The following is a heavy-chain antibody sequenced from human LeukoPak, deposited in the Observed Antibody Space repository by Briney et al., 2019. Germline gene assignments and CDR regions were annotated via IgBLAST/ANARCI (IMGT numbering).Heavy chain of an antibody. J-gene: IGHJ4*02. CDR1: GGSISSYY. CDR3: ARVMWELPWGPLDY. V-gene: IGHV4-59*01. D-gene: IGHD1-26*01. CDR2: IYYSGST. Sequence: SETLSLTCAVYGGSISSYYWSWIRQPPGKGLEWIGYIYYSGSTNYNPSLKSRVTISVDTSKNQFSLKLSSVTAADTAVYYCARVMWELPWGPLDYWGQGTLVTVSS.